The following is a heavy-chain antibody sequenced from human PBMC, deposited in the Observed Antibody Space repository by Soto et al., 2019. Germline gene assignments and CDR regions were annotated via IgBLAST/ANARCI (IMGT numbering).Heavy chain of an antibody. CDR1: SGSINITNSY. V-gene: IGHV4-39*01. CDR3: ARHHRYFYYMDV. CDR2: IYYTGGT. Sequence: SETLSLTCVVSSGSINITNSYWAWIRQPPGKGLEWIGNIYYTGGTYYNPSLRSRVTISIDTSKSQFSLKLRSVTAADTALYFCARHHRYFYYMDVWGQGTTVTV. J-gene: IGHJ6*02.